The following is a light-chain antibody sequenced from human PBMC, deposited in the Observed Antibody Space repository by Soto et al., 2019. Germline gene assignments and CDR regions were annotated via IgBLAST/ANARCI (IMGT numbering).Light chain of an antibody. CDR2: TAS. J-gene: IGKJ2*01. V-gene: IGKV1-8*01. Sequence: AIRMTQSPSSFSASTGDRVTITCRASQGISSYLAWYQQKPGKAPKLLIYTASTLQSGVPTRFSGSGSGTDFTLTIICLQSEDVATYYCQQYDSYPYTFGQGTKLEIK. CDR1: QGISSY. CDR3: QQYDSYPYT.